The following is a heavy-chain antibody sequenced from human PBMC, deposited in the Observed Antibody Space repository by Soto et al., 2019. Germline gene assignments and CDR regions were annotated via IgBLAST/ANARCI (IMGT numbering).Heavy chain of an antibody. CDR3: ARENIVVVPAAMGGGWFDP. V-gene: IGHV4-59*01. CDR1: GGSISDYY. CDR2: IYYSGST. Sequence: SETLSLTCTVSGGSISDYYWSWIRQPPGKGLEWIGYIYYSGSTNYNPSLKSRVTISVDTSKNQFSLKLSSVTAADTAVYYCARENIVVVPAAMGGGWFDPWGQGTLVTVSS. D-gene: IGHD2-2*01. J-gene: IGHJ5*02.